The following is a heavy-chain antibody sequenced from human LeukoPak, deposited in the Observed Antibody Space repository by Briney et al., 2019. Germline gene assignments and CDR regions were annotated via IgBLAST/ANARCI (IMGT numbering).Heavy chain of an antibody. CDR1: GGTFSSYA. Sequence: SVKVSCKASGGTFSSYAISWVRQAPGQGLEWMGRIIPILGIANYAQKFQGRVTITADKSTTTAYMELSSLRSEDTAVYYCAREGGHSSSWYSVFDYWGQGTLVTVSS. J-gene: IGHJ4*02. CDR3: AREGGHSSSWYSVFDY. D-gene: IGHD6-13*01. V-gene: IGHV1-69*04. CDR2: IIPILGIA.